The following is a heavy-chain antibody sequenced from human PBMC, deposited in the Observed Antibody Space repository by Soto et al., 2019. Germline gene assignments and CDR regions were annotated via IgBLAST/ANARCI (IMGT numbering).Heavy chain of an antibody. V-gene: IGHV4-4*02. CDR3: ARHEGWTGPDQ. D-gene: IGHD2-8*02. CDR2: IFHDGNT. J-gene: IGHJ5*02. CDR1: GASIGSGGW. Sequence: RSLTCAVSGASIGSGGWWSWVRQPPGKGLEWIAEIFHDGNTNYSPSLKSRVTISVDKSQNQFSLNVYSVTAADTAVYHCARHEGWTGPDQWGQGTLVTVSS.